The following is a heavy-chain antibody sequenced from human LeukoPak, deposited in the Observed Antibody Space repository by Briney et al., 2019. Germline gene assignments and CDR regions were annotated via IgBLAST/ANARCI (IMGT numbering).Heavy chain of an antibody. D-gene: IGHD2-15*01. CDR3: ARLGYCNSGSCYDDWFDP. CDR2: IYPADSDT. V-gene: IGHV5-51*01. J-gene: IGHJ5*02. Sequence: GESLKISCKGSGYTFTSFWICWVRQMPGKVLEWMVSIYPADSDTRYSPSFQGQVTISADKSISTASLQWSSLRASDTAMYYCARLGYCNSGSCYDDWFDPWGQGTLVTVSS. CDR1: GYTFTSFW.